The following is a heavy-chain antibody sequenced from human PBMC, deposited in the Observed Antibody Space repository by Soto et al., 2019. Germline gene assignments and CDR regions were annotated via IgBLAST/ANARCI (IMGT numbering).Heavy chain of an antibody. D-gene: IGHD3-10*01. V-gene: IGHV6-1*01. CDR2: TYYRSRWQT. CDR1: GDSVSSNEAT. Sequence: SQTLSLTWAISGDSVSSNEATLDWIRQSPSRGLEWLGRTYYRSRWQTDYAISVKSRISINPDASNNQVSLQLNSVTPDDTAVYYCARVGDYYGSGSPGPLWGMDVWGQGTTVTVSS. CDR3: ARVGDYYGSGSPGPLWGMDV. J-gene: IGHJ6*02.